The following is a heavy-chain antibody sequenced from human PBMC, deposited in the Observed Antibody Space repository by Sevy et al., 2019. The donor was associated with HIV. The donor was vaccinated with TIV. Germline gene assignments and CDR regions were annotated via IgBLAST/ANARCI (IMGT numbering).Heavy chain of an antibody. Sequence: GGSLRLSCAASGFTFSGYWMSWVRQAPGKGLQWVANIKQDGSKNEFVDSVKGRFTISRDNPKNSLYLQMNSLRAEDTVVYYCAREGAGRSDYWGQGTLVTVSS. CDR2: IKQDGSKN. V-gene: IGHV3-7*01. D-gene: IGHD3-16*02. CDR1: GFTFSGYW. CDR3: AREGAGRSDY. J-gene: IGHJ4*02.